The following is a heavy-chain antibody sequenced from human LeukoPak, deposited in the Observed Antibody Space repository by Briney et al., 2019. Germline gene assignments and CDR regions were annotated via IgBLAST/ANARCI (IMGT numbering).Heavy chain of an antibody. J-gene: IGHJ4*02. CDR2: INPNSGGT. V-gene: IGHV1-2*02. Sequence: ASVKVSCKASGYTFTCYYMHWVRQAPGQGLEWMGWINPNSGGTNCAQKFQGRVTMTRDTSISTAYMELSRLRSDDTAVYYCARVSPLVLFDYWGQGTLVTVSS. D-gene: IGHD6-13*01. CDR3: ARVSPLVLFDY. CDR1: GYTFTCYY.